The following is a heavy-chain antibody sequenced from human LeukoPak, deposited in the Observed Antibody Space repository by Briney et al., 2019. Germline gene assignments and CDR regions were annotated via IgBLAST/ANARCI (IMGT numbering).Heavy chain of an antibody. D-gene: IGHD3-16*01. CDR2: INSSGGST. CDR3: ARVGWGSGGGAFDI. Sequence: ASVKVSCKASGGTFSSYTISWVRQAPGQGLERMGIINSSGGSTTYTQKFQGRVTMTRDTSTSTVYMELSSLRSEDTAVYYCARVGWGSGGGAFDIWGQGTMVTVSS. J-gene: IGHJ3*02. CDR1: GGTFSSYT. V-gene: IGHV1-46*01.